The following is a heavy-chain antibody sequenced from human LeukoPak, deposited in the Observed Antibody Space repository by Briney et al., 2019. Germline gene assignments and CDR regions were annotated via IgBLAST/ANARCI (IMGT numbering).Heavy chain of an antibody. Sequence: SETLSLTCTVSGGSISTITYYWGWIRQPPGKGLEWVGHMYYRGNTFYNPSLKSRVTISVDTSKNQFSLKLSSVTATDTAVYYCARSDYYYYNMYVWGKGTTVTVSS. CDR3: ARSDYYYYNMYV. J-gene: IGHJ6*03. V-gene: IGHV4-39*07. CDR1: GGSISTITYY. CDR2: MYYRGNT.